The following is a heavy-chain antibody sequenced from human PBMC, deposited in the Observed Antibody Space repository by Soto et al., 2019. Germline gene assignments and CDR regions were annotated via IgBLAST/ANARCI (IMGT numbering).Heavy chain of an antibody. CDR2: IYYSGST. V-gene: IGHV4-59*08. CDR1: GGSISSYY. CDR3: AIMDSSSLGYYYYYMDV. J-gene: IGHJ6*03. Sequence: SETLSLTCTVSGGSISSYYWSWIRQPPGKGLEWIGYIYYSGSTNYNPSLKSRVTISVDTSKNQFSLKLSSVTAADTAVYYCAIMDSSSLGYYYYYMDVWGKGTTVTVSS. D-gene: IGHD6-6*01.